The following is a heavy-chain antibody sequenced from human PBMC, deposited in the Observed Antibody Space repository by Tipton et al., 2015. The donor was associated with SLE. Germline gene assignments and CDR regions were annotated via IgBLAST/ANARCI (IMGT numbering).Heavy chain of an antibody. J-gene: IGHJ4*02. D-gene: IGHD6-19*01. CDR3: ARGPEQWLVNPHYFDY. CDR1: GGSISSYY. V-gene: IGHV4-39*07. Sequence: TLSLTCTVSGGSISSYYWGWIRQPPGKGLEWIGSIYYGGSTYYNPSLKSRVTISVDTSKNQFSLKLSSVTAADTAVYYCARGPEQWLVNPHYFDYWGQGTLVTVSS. CDR2: IYYGGST.